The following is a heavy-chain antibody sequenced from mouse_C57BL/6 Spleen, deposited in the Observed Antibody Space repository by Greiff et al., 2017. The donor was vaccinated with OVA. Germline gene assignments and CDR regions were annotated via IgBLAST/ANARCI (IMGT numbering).Heavy chain of an antibody. CDR2: INYDGSST. J-gene: IGHJ1*03. CDR1: GFTFSDYY. V-gene: IGHV5-16*01. D-gene: IGHD4-1*01. CDR3: ARERDNWEWYFDV. Sequence: EVKLVESEGGLVQPGSSMKLSCTASGFTFSDYYMAWVRQVPEKGLEWVANINYDGSSTYYLDSLKSRFIISRDNAKNILYLQMSSLKSEDTATYYCARERDNWEWYFDVWGTGTTVTVAS.